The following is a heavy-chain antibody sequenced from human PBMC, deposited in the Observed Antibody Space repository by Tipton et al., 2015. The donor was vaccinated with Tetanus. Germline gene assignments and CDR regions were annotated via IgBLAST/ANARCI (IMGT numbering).Heavy chain of an antibody. CDR3: AREADCSGGSCFSGDFDN. CDR1: GFIFSSYG. D-gene: IGHD2-15*01. J-gene: IGHJ4*02. Sequence: SLRLSCAASGFIFSSYGIHWVRQAPGKGLEWVADSWYDGTDKYYADSVKGRLTISRDNSKNTLYQQMNSQRAEDTAVHYCAREADCSGGSCFSGDFDNWGQGTQVTVSS. CDR2: SWYDGTDK. V-gene: IGHV3-33*01.